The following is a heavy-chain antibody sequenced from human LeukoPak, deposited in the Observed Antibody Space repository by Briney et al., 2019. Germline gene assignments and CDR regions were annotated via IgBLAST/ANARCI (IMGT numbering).Heavy chain of an antibody. Sequence: GGSLRLSCAASGFTVSSNYMSWVRQAPEKGLEWVSVIYSGGSTYYADSVKGRFTISRDNSKNTLYLQMNSLRAEDTAVYYCASLVDSSIWGINDYWGQGTLVTVSS. CDR1: GFTVSSNY. CDR2: IYSGGST. J-gene: IGHJ4*02. CDR3: ASLVDSSIWGINDY. V-gene: IGHV3-66*02. D-gene: IGHD6-13*01.